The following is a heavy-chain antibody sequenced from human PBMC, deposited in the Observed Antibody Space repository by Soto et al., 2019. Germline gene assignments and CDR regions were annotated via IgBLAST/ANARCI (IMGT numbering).Heavy chain of an antibody. CDR2: ISSSSSYI. V-gene: IGHV3-21*01. J-gene: IGHJ4*02. D-gene: IGHD5-12*01. CDR3: AKREYSGQNDY. Sequence: EVQLVESGGGLVKPGGSLSLSCAASGFTLSSYSMNWVRQAPGKGLEWVSSISSSSSYIYYADSVKGRFTISRDNAKNSLYLQMNSLRAEDTAVYYCAKREYSGQNDYWGQGTLVTVSS. CDR1: GFTLSSYS.